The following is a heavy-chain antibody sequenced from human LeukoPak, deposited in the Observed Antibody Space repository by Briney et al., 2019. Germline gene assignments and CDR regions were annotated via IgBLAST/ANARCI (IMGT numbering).Heavy chain of an antibody. CDR1: GYTFTSYY. J-gene: IGHJ6*03. CDR2: INPSGGST. D-gene: IGHD2-2*01. Sequence: ASVKVSCKASGYTFTSYYMHWVRQAPGQGLEWMGIINPSGGSTSYAQKFQGRVTMTTDTSTSTAYMELRSLRSDDTAVYYCARGVGPSTIPYYYYYMDVWGKGTTVTVSS. CDR3: ARGVGPSTIPYYYYYMDV. V-gene: IGHV1-46*01.